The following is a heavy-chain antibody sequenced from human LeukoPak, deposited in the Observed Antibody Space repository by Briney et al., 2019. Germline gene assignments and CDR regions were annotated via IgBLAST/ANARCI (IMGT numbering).Heavy chain of an antibody. V-gene: IGHV3-23*01. CDR3: AKDGVGCSSGSCYAGDYVDH. CDR1: RFTFSKYA. CDR2: ISGAGGST. Sequence: GGSLRLSCAASRFTFSKYAMSWVRQAPGKGLEWVSTISGAGGSTYYPDSVKGRFTISRDNSKNTVYLQMNSLRAEDTAIYYCAKDGVGCSSGSCYAGDYVDHWGQGTLVTVSS. J-gene: IGHJ4*02. D-gene: IGHD2-2*01.